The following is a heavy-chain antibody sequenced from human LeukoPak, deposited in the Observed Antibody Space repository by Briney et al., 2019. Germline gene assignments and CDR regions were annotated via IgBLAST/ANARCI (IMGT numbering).Heavy chain of an antibody. Sequence: GGSLRLSCVASGFTFSAYCMHWVRQGPEKGLEWVSRICPDGSVVNHTDSVKGRFTTSRDNAKNTVFLQMNSLRVDDTAVYYCVRDLREADHWALGTLVTVSS. CDR1: GFTFSAYC. J-gene: IGHJ4*02. V-gene: IGHV3-74*01. CDR2: ICPDGSVV. CDR3: VRDLREADH. D-gene: IGHD3-10*01.